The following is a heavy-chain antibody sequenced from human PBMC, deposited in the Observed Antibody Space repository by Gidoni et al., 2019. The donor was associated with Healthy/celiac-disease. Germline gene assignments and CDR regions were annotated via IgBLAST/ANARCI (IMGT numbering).Heavy chain of an antibody. D-gene: IGHD3-3*01. V-gene: IGHV3-30*01. J-gene: IGHJ6*03. CDR3: AREEGGDDFWSSYGFGMDV. Sequence: VQLVESGGGVVQPGRSLRLSCAASGFTFSSYAMHWVRQAPGKGLEWVAVISYDGSNKYYADSVKGRFTISRDNSKNTLYLQMNSLRAEDTAVYYCAREEGGDDFWSSYGFGMDVWGKGTTVTVSS. CDR1: GFTFSSYA. CDR2: ISYDGSNK.